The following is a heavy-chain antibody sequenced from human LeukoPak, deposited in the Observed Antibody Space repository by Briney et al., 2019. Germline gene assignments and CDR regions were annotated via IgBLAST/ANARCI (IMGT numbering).Heavy chain of an antibody. CDR2: ISSGSRTI. CDR1: GFTFSTYS. J-gene: IGHJ4*02. CDR3: ARDQGSLYYFDY. V-gene: IGHV3-48*02. Sequence: GGSLRLSCAASGFTFSTYSMNWVRQAPGGGLEWVSYISSGSRTIFYADSVKGRFTISRDNAQNSLYLQMNSLRDEDTAVYYCARDQGSLYYFDYWGQGTLVTVSS. D-gene: IGHD1-26*01.